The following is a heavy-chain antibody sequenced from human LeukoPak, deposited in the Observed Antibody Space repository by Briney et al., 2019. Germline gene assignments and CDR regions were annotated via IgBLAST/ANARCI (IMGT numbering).Heavy chain of an antibody. CDR1: GFTFSSYS. Sequence: GGSLRPSCAASGFTFSSYSMNWVRQAPGKGLEWVSYISSSSSTIYYADSVKGRFTISRDNAKNSLYLQMNSLRAEDTAVYYCARYDFWSGYPPDYWGQGTLVTVSS. CDR3: ARYDFWSGYPPDY. D-gene: IGHD3-3*01. J-gene: IGHJ4*02. V-gene: IGHV3-48*01. CDR2: ISSSSSTI.